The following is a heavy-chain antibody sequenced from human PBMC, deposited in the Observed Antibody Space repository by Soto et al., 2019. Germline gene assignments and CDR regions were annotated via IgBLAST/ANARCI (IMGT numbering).Heavy chain of an antibody. D-gene: IGHD3-3*01. J-gene: IGHJ6*03. CDR2: MNPNSGNT. Sequence: QVQLVQSGAEVKKPGASVKVSCKASGYTFTSYDINWVRQATGQGLEWMGWMNPNSGNTGYAQKFQCRVTMTRNTFISTAYLELSMLRYEDTAVYYGASGPNSRSIRFLEYSRFNYMDVCGKG. CDR3: ASGPNSRSIRFLEYSRFNYMDV. CDR1: GYTFTSYD. V-gene: IGHV1-8*01.